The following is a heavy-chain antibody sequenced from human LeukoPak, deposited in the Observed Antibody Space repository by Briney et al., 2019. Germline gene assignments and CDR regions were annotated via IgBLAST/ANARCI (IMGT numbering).Heavy chain of an antibody. CDR3: AREMAV. CDR2: IWYDGSNE. Sequence: GRSLRLSCAASGFSFGTYSMHWARQVPDKGLEWVAVIWYDGSNEDYTDSVKGRFTISRDNSKNTLYLQMNSLRAEDTAVYYCAREMAVWGQGALVTVSS. D-gene: IGHD2-8*01. J-gene: IGHJ4*02. CDR1: GFSFGTYS. V-gene: IGHV3-33*01.